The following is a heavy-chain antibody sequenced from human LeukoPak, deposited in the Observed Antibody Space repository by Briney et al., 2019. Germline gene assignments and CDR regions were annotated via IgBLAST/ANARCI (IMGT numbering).Heavy chain of an antibody. D-gene: IGHD3-22*01. J-gene: IGHJ4*02. CDR3: ARVKNSGPARSPITMIEDY. CDR1: GYTFTSYY. V-gene: IGHV1-46*01. CDR2: INPSGGST. Sequence: ASVKVSCKASGYTFTSYYMHWVRQAPGQGLEWMGIINPSGGSTSYAQKFQGRVTMTRDTSTSTVYMELSSLRSEDTAVYYCARVKNSGPARSPITMIEDYWGQGTLVTVSS.